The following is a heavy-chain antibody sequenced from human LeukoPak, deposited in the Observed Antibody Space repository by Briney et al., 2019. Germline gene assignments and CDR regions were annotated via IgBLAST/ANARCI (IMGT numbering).Heavy chain of an antibody. V-gene: IGHV1-3*01. Sequence: GAPGKFPCKAFGYTLTSYAMHWVRQAPGQRLEWMGWFNAVTGNTEYSHKFQGRVTITRGTSANTAYMELSGLRSDDTAVYYCARDLDFYGSGSYVYWGQGTLVTVSS. J-gene: IGHJ4*02. D-gene: IGHD3-10*01. CDR1: GYTLTSYA. CDR3: ARDLDFYGSGSYVY. CDR2: FNAVTGNT.